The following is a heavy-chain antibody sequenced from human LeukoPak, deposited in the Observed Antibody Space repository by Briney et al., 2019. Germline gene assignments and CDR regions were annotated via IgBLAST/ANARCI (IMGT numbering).Heavy chain of an antibody. Sequence: SETLSLTCTVSGGAISSGSYYWSWIRQPAGKELEWIGRIYTSGSTNYNPSLKSRVTISVDTSKNQFSLKLSSVTAADTAVYYCARGRGIVEGIAVAVFQHWGQGTLVTVSS. CDR2: IYTSGST. J-gene: IGHJ1*01. D-gene: IGHD6-19*01. CDR3: ARGRGIVEGIAVAVFQH. CDR1: GGAISSGSYY. V-gene: IGHV4-61*02.